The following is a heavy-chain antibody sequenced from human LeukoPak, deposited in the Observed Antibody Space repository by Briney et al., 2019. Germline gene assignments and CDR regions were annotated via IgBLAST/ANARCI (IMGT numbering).Heavy chain of an antibody. CDR2: IYYSGST. CDR1: GGSISSSGYY. CDR3: ARYSTAYGDYVRGFDY. J-gene: IGHJ4*02. V-gene: IGHV4-39*01. D-gene: IGHD4-17*01. Sequence: SETLSLTCTVSGGSISSSGYYWGWIRQPPGKGLEWIGSIYYSGSTYYNPSLKSRVTISVDTSKNQFSLKLSSVTAADTAVYYCARYSTAYGDYVRGFDYWGQGTLVTVSS.